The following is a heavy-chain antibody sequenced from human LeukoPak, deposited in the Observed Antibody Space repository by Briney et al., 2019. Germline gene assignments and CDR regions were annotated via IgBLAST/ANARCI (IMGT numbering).Heavy chain of an antibody. CDR3: AKDSSMVRGDYDYFDY. Sequence: GGSLRLSCAASGFTFSSYGMHWVRQAPGKGLEWVAFIRYDGSNKYYADSVKGRFTISRDNSKNTLYLQMNSLRAEDTAVYYCAKDSSMVRGDYDYFDYWGQGTLVTVSS. J-gene: IGHJ4*02. CDR2: IRYDGSNK. D-gene: IGHD3-10*01. CDR1: GFTFSSYG. V-gene: IGHV3-30*02.